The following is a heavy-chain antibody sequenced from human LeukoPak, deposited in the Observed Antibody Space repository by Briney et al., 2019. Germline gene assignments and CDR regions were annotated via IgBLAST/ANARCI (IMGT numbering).Heavy chain of an antibody. Sequence: PSETLSLTCAVYGGSFSGYYWSWIRQPPGKGLEWIGEINHSGSTNYNPSLKSRVTVSVDTSKNQFSLKLSSVTAADTAVYYCARPLDTSLANPFDIWGHGTMVTVSS. D-gene: IGHD3-16*01. J-gene: IGHJ3*02. CDR3: ARPLDTSLANPFDI. CDR2: INHSGST. V-gene: IGHV4-34*01. CDR1: GGSFSGYY.